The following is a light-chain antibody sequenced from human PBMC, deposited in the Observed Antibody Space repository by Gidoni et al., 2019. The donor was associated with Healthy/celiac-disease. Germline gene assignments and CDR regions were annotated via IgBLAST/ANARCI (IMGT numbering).Light chain of an antibody. V-gene: IGKV3-15*01. Sequence: EIAVTQAPATLSVSPGERATLPCRASQSVSSNLAWYQQKPGQAPRLLIYGASTRATGIPARFSGSGSGTEFTLTISSLQSEDFAVYYCQQYNNWPLTFGQGTKVEIK. CDR2: GAS. CDR3: QQYNNWPLT. CDR1: QSVSSN. J-gene: IGKJ1*01.